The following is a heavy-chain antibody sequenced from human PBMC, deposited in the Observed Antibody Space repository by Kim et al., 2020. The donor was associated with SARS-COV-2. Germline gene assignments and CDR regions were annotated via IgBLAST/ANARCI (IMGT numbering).Heavy chain of an antibody. D-gene: IGHD2-2*03. CDR2: IYYSGST. CDR1: GGSISSSSYY. J-gene: IGHJ3*01. Sequence: SETLSHTCTVSGGSISSSSYYWGWIRQPPGKGLEWIGSIYYSGSTYYNPSLKSRVTISVDTSKNQFSLKLSSVTAADTAVYYCARGRGGGYCSSTSCPF. CDR3: ARGRGGGYCSSTSCPF. V-gene: IGHV4-39*07.